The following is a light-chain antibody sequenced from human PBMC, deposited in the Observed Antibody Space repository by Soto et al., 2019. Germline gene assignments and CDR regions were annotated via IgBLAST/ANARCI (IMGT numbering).Light chain of an antibody. CDR1: QSVSSN. J-gene: IGKJ5*01. Sequence: EIVMTQSQATRSVSPGERATLSCRASQSVSSNLAWYQQKPGQAPRLLIYGASTRATGIPARFSGSGSGTEFTLTISGLQSEDFAVYYCQQYGTLVITFGQGTRLEI. CDR2: GAS. CDR3: QQYGTLVIT. V-gene: IGKV3-15*01.